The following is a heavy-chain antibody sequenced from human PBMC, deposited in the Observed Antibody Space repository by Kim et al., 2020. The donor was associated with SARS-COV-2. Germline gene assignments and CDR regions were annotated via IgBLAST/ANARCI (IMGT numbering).Heavy chain of an antibody. CDR2: IYYSGST. D-gene: IGHD5-18*01. Sequence: SETLSLTCTVSGGSVSSGSYYWSWIRQPPGKGLEWIGYIYYSGSTNYNPSLKSRVTISVDTSKNQFSLKLSSVTAADTAVYYCARDRRGYSYGYNYYDGMDVWGQGTTVTVSS. CDR1: GGSVSSGSYY. V-gene: IGHV4-61*01. CDR3: ARDRRGYSYGYNYYDGMDV. J-gene: IGHJ6*02.